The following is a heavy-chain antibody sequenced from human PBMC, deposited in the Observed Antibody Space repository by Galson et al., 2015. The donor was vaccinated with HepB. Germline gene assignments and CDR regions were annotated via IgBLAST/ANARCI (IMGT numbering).Heavy chain of an antibody. CDR2: INPNGGGT. CDR3: ARDRHIADRGIFDY. CDR1: GYTFIDYY. Sequence: SVKVSCKASGYTFIDYYMHWVRQAPGQGLEWMGWINPNGGGTNYALKFQGRVTMTRDTSTSTAYMELSRLTSDDTAIYFCARDRHIADRGIFDYWGQGTLVTVSS. V-gene: IGHV1-2*02. D-gene: IGHD6-6*01. J-gene: IGHJ4*02.